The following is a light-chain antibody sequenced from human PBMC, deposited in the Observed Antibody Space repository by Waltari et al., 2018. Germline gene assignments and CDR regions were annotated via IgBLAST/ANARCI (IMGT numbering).Light chain of an antibody. CDR1: SSAVGSYPL. CDR3: CAFPGRGLYD. Sequence: SALTQPASVSASPGQSITIYCPEISSAVGSYPLLSWYQRHPGGAPKLLIYEVSKRPSGVSTRFSGSYSGKTASLTISVRQSEDESEYSCCAFPGRGLYDFGTGTRVTVL. CDR2: EVS. J-gene: IGLJ1*01. V-gene: IGLV2-23*02.